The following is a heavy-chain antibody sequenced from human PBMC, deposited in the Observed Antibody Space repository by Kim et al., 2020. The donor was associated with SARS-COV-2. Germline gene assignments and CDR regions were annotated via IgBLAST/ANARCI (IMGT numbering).Heavy chain of an antibody. Sequence: SETLSLTCTLSGGYIDNYYWSWIRQSPGKGLEWIGAISYSGITDDSPSLKGRVAISLGTSRKQFSLTLTSVTAADTAAYYCARGRGFSGFVVWGQGTLVT. D-gene: IGHD5-12*01. CDR3: ARGRGFSGFVV. J-gene: IGHJ4*02. V-gene: IGHV4-59*01. CDR2: ISYSGIT. CDR1: GGYIDNYY.